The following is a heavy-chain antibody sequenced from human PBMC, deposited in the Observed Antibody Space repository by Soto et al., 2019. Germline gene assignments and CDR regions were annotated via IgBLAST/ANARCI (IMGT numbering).Heavy chain of an antibody. J-gene: IGHJ3*01. D-gene: IGHD1-1*01. CDR2: INPNSGDT. V-gene: IGHV1-2*04. Sequence: ASVKVSCKASGYTFTGYYMHWVRQAPGQGHERMGWINPNSGDTNYAQKFQGWVTMTRDTSISTAYMELSRLRSDHTAVYYFAFYVCTTGTVMYAFDFWGQGTMVTVSS. CDR1: GYTFTGYY. CDR3: AFYVCTTGTVMYAFDF.